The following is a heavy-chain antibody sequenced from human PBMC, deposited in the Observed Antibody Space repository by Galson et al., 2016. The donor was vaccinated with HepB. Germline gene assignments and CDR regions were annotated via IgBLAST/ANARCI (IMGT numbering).Heavy chain of an antibody. Sequence: SVKVSCKASGYTFTSYFIHWVRQAPGQGLEWMGLINPSGGGTSYALRFRGRVTMTRDTSTSTVYMEMRSLRSDDTAVYYCARDRYQLLGDLMDVWGQGTTVTVSS. V-gene: IGHV1-46*01. J-gene: IGHJ6*02. D-gene: IGHD2-21*02. CDR2: INPSGGGT. CDR1: GYTFTSYF. CDR3: ARDRYQLLGDLMDV.